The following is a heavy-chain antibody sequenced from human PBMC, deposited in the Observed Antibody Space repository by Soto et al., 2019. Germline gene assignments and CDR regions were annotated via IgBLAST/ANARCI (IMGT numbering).Heavy chain of an antibody. J-gene: IGHJ6*02. Sequence: EVELVESGGGLVQAGGSLRVSCGVSGFTSSDHYMDWVRQAPGKGLEWVGRTANKRSRYTTEYAASVKGRFIIARDDSKNSAYLQMNSLNIEDTAVYYCARAGFGHGLDVWGQGTTVTVSS. CDR1: GFTSSDHY. CDR3: ARAGFGHGLDV. D-gene: IGHD3-16*01. V-gene: IGHV3-72*01. CDR2: TANKRSRYTT.